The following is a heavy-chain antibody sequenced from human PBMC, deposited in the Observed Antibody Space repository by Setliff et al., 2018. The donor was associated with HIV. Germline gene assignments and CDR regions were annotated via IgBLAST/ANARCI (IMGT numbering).Heavy chain of an antibody. J-gene: IGHJ2*01. V-gene: IGHV3-48*03. Sequence: PGGSLRLSCVASGFIFNDFEMNWVRRVPRRGLEWVAHIGPRGSTIPYPDSVKGRFTIPRDNTKTSLFLQMANLRVDDTAVYYCARRQNRYYDLWGRGTLVTVSS. D-gene: IGHD3-9*01. CDR3: ARRQNRYYDL. CDR1: GFIFNDFE. CDR2: IGPRGSTI.